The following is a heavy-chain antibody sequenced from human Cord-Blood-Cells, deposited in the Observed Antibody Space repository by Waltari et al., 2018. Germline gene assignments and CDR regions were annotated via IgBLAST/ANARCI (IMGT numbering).Heavy chain of an antibody. CDR3: ARDPARGEAVADDY. CDR2: IYHSGST. CDR1: GYSISSGYY. Sequence: QVQLQESGPGLVKPSETLSLTCAVSGYSISSGYYWGWIRRPPGKGLEWIGSIYHSGSTYYNPSLKSRVTISVDTSKNQFSLKLSSVTAADTAVYYCARDPARGEAVADDYWGQGTLVTVSS. J-gene: IGHJ4*02. V-gene: IGHV4-38-2*02. D-gene: IGHD6-19*01.